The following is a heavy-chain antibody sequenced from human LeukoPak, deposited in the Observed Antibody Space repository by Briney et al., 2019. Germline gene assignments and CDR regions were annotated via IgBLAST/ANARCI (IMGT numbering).Heavy chain of an antibody. Sequence: ASVKVSCKASGYTFTSYGISWVRQAPGQGLEWMGWISAYNGNTNYAQKLQGRVTMTTDTSTSTAYMELRSLRSDDTAAYYCAREMTYYDSSGYYYAQYYFDYWGQGTLATVSS. CDR3: AREMTYYDSSGYYYAQYYFDY. J-gene: IGHJ4*02. D-gene: IGHD3-22*01. V-gene: IGHV1-18*01. CDR1: GYTFTSYG. CDR2: ISAYNGNT.